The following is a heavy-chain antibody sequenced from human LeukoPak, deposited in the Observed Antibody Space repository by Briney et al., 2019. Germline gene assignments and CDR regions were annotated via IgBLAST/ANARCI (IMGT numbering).Heavy chain of an antibody. V-gene: IGHV3-21*01. CDR2: ISGTSGSI. Sequence: GGSLRLSCAASGFTFSSYTMTWVRQAPGKGLEWVSSISGTSGSIYYAASLKGRFTISRDNAKNSLYLQMNSLRAEDTALYYCARGVMATITFDYWGQGTLVAVSS. D-gene: IGHD5-24*01. CDR1: GFTFSSYT. CDR3: ARGVMATITFDY. J-gene: IGHJ4*02.